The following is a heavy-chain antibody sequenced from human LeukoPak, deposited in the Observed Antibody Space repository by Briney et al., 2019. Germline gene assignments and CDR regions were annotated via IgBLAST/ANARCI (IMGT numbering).Heavy chain of an antibody. V-gene: IGHV4-59*08. J-gene: IGHJ4*02. CDR2: IYHSGST. CDR1: GGSISSYY. CDR3: ARGGHCSSTSCGHHFDY. Sequence: PSETLSLACTVSGGSISSYYWSWIRQPPGKGLEWIGSIYHSGSTYYNPSLKSRVTISVDTSKNQFSLKLSSVTAADTAVYYCARGGHCSSTSCGHHFDYWGQGTLVTVSS. D-gene: IGHD2-2*01.